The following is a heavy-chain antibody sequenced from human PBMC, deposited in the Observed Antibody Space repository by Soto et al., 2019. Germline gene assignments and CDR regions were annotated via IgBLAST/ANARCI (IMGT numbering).Heavy chain of an antibody. J-gene: IGHJ4*02. CDR1: GGSISSYY. Sequence: SETLSLTCTVSGGSISSYYWSWIRQPPGKGLEWIGYIYYSGNTNYNPSLKSRVTISVDTSKNQFSLKLSSVTAADTAVYYCEREPHSSGWYGYFDYWGQGTPVTVYS. CDR3: EREPHSSGWYGYFDY. V-gene: IGHV4-59*01. CDR2: IYYSGNT. D-gene: IGHD6-19*01.